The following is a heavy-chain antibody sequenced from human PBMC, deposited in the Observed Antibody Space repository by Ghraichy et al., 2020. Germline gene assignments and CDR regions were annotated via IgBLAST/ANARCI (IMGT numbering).Heavy chain of an antibody. D-gene: IGHD5-24*01. J-gene: IGHJ3*02. CDR3: ARHQVSGSPRLRMAHHDPFDI. CDR2: IYSDDSDV. CDR1: GYSFSDYW. Sequence: GESLNISCKGSGYSFSDYWIGWVRQMPGKGLEWMGIIYSDDSDVKYSPSFQGQVTISADRSITTAYLQWSSLRASDTAMYYCARHQVSGSPRLRMAHHDPFDIWGQGTMVTVSS. V-gene: IGHV5-51*01.